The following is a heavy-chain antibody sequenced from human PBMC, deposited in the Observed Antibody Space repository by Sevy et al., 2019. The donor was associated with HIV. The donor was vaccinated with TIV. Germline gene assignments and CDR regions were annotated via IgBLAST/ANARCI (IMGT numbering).Heavy chain of an antibody. V-gene: IGHV3-48*02. Sequence: GGSLRLSCAASGFTFSSYSMNWVRQAPGKGLEWISFISSSSTTIYYANSVKGRFTISRDNAKKSLYLQMNSLRDGDTAVYYCAGSPTSANFPNSFDWWGQGTLVTVSS. CDR3: AGSPTSANFPNSFDW. D-gene: IGHD2-8*01. CDR2: ISSSSTTI. J-gene: IGHJ4*02. CDR1: GFTFSSYS.